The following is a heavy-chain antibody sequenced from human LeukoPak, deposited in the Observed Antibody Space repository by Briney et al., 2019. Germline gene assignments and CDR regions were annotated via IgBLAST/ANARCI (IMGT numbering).Heavy chain of an antibody. J-gene: IGHJ5*02. D-gene: IGHD5-24*01. V-gene: IGHV4-59*02. Sequence: PSETLSLTCTVSGGSVDTYYWSWIRQPLGKGLEWIGYIHYSGSTNYNPSLKSRVSISVDTSKNLFSLRLNSVTAVDTAVYYCARDIGDDYTNWFDPWGQGTLVTVSS. CDR3: ARDIGDDYTNWFDP. CDR2: IHYSGST. CDR1: GGSVDTYY.